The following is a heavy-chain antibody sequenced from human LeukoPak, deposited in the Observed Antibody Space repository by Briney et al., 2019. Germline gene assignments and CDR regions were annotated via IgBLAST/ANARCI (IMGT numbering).Heavy chain of an antibody. J-gene: IGHJ4*02. Sequence: PGGSLRLSCAASGFTFSDYYMSWIRQAPGKGLEWLSYISGSDSFIYYADSVKGQFTISRDNAKNSLYLQMNSLRVEDTAVYYCARARGLWFGELSPDYWGQGTLVTVSS. CDR3: ARARGLWFGELSPDY. CDR1: GFTFSDYY. D-gene: IGHD3-10*01. CDR2: ISGSDSFI. V-gene: IGHV3-11*04.